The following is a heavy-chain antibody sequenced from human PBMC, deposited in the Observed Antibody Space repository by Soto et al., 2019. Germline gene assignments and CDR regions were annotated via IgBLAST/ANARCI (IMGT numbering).Heavy chain of an antibody. Sequence: QVQLVQSGAEVKKPGASVRISCRASGYSFTSTYVHWVRQAPGQGPEWMGIINPAGGTTNYEQKFQGRLTITSDTSTDTVFMDLNDLTSEDTAVDFCALKVVTYYDNWGQGTLLTVSS. CDR3: ALKVVTYYDN. CDR1: GYSFTSTY. V-gene: IGHV1-46*01. J-gene: IGHJ4*02. D-gene: IGHD2-21*02. CDR2: INPAGGTT.